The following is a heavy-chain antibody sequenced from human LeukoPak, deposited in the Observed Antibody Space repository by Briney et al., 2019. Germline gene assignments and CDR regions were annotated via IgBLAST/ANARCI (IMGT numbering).Heavy chain of an antibody. Sequence: PSETLSLTCTVSNGSISSNNYYWGWVRQPPGKGLEWIGSIYYSRSTYYNPSLKSRVAISVDTSKNQFSLRLSSVTAADTAVYYCAMDIIAAAGTIDYWGQGTLVTVSS. CDR2: IYYSRST. CDR3: AMDIIAAAGTIDY. CDR1: NGSISSNNYY. J-gene: IGHJ4*02. D-gene: IGHD6-13*01. V-gene: IGHV4-39*01.